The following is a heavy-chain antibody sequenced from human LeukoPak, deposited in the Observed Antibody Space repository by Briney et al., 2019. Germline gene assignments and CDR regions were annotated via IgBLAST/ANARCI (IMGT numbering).Heavy chain of an antibody. J-gene: IGHJ6*02. CDR2: IWYDGSNK. Sequence: GRSLRLSCAASGFTFGSYGMHWVRQAPGKGLEWVAVIWYDGSNKYYADSVKGRFTISRDNSKNTLYLQMNSLRAEDTAVYYCARVGVATTYYYYGMDVWGQGTTVTVSS. V-gene: IGHV3-33*01. CDR3: ARVGVATTYYYYGMDV. D-gene: IGHD5-24*01. CDR1: GFTFGSYG.